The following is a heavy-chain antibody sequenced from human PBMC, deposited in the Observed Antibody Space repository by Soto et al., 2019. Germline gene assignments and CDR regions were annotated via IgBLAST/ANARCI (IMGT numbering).Heavy chain of an antibody. J-gene: IGHJ4*02. V-gene: IGHV3-15*01. CDR2: IKSKTDGGTT. Sequence: PGGSLRLSCAASGFTFSNAWMSWVRQAPGKGLEWVGRIKSKTDGGTTDYAAPVKGRFTISRDDSKNTLYLQMNSLKTEDTAVYYCTTEPLFEYCSGGSCGPLDYWGQGTLVTVS. CDR1: GFTFSNAW. CDR3: TTEPLFEYCSGGSCGPLDY. D-gene: IGHD2-15*01.